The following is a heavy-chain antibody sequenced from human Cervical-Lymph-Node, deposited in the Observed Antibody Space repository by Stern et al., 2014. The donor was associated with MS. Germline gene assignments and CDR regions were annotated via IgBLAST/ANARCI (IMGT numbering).Heavy chain of an antibody. V-gene: IGHV4-59*08. Sequence: QVQLVQSGPGLVKPSETLSLTCTVSGGSISNYYWSWIRQPPGKGLECIGYIYYSGSTNYNPSLKSRVTISVDASRTQFPRKLSSVTAADTAVYYCARRMAGTTGWFDPWGQGTLVTVSS. D-gene: IGHD1-1*01. CDR2: IYYSGST. J-gene: IGHJ5*02. CDR3: ARRMAGTTGWFDP. CDR1: GGSISNYY.